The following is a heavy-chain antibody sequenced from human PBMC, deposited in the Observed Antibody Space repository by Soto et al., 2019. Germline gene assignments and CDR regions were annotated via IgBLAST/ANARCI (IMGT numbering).Heavy chain of an antibody. V-gene: IGHV3-33*01. J-gene: IGHJ4*02. Sequence: LRLSCAASGFTFSSYGMHWVRQAPGKGLEWVAVIWYDGSNKYYADSVKGRFTISRDNSKNTLYLQMNSRRAEDTAVYYCARDRVQPNYFNYWGLGTLVTVSS. CDR2: IWYDGSNK. CDR1: GFTFSSYG. D-gene: IGHD6-13*01. CDR3: ARDRVQPNYFNY.